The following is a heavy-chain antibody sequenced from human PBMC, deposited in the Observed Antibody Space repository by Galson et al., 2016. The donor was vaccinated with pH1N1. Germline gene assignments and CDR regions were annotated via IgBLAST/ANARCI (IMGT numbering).Heavy chain of an antibody. CDR2: INTDGSRT. J-gene: IGHJ4*02. D-gene: IGHD1-26*01. CDR1: GFTFSSYW. Sequence: LRLSCAASGFTFSSYWMNWVRQVPGKGLVWVSRINTDGSRTRYADSVKGRFIISRDNAKNTLYLQMNSLRAEDTAVFYCAREPYYPYYLDYWGQGTLVTVSS. V-gene: IGHV3-74*01. CDR3: AREPYYPYYLDY.